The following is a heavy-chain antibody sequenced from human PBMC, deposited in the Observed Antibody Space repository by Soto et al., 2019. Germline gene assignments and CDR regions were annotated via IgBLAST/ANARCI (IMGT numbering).Heavy chain of an antibody. V-gene: IGHV3-30-3*01. CDR3: ARDRVAATMVMDV. CDR2: ISYDGSNK. J-gene: IGHJ6*02. CDR1: GFTFSSYA. D-gene: IGHD2-15*01. Sequence: GGSLRLSCAASGFTFSSYAMHWVRQAPGKGLEWVAVISYDGSNKYYADSVKGRFTISRDNSKNTLYLQMNSLRAEDTAVYYCARDRVAATMVMDVRGQGTTVTVSS.